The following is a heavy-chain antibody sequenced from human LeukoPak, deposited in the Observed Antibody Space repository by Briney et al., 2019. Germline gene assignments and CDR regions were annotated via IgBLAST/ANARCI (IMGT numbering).Heavy chain of an antibody. CDR1: GGSISSSSYY. D-gene: IGHD5-18*01. CDR3: ARDGREGGYSYGFVDY. J-gene: IGHJ4*02. V-gene: IGHV4-39*07. CDR2: IYHSGST. Sequence: PSETLSLTCTVSGGSISSSSYYWGWIRQPPGKGLEWIGSIYHSGSTYYNPSLKSRVTISVDTSKNQFSLKLSSVTAADTAVYYCARDGREGGYSYGFVDYWGQGTLVTVSS.